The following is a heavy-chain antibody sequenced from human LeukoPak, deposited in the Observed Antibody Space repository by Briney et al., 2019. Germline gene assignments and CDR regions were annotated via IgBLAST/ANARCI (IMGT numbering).Heavy chain of an antibody. D-gene: IGHD1-7*01. CDR2: MRSKSDGGIT. CDR1: GFTFSSYA. V-gene: IGHV3-15*01. CDR3: TTGQGLELREDAFDI. Sequence: GGSLRLSCAASGFTFSSYAMSWVRQAPGKGLEWVGRMRSKSDGGITDYAAPVKGRFTILRDDSKKMLFVQMNSLKTEDTAVYYCTTGQGLELREDAFDIWGQGTMVTVST. J-gene: IGHJ3*02.